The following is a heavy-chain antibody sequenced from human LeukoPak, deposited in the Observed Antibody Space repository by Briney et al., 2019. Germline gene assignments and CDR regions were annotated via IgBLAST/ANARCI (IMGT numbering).Heavy chain of an antibody. V-gene: IGHV1-69*13. CDR2: IIPIFGTA. D-gene: IGHD4-17*01. CDR3: ARGAATTVTTFYYYYGMDV. Sequence: SVKVSCMASGGTFSSYAISWVRQAPGQGLEWMGGIIPIFGTANYAQKFQGRVTITADESTSTAYMELSSLRSEDTAVYYCARGAATTVTTFYYYYGMDVWGQGTTVTVSS. CDR1: GGTFSSYA. J-gene: IGHJ6*02.